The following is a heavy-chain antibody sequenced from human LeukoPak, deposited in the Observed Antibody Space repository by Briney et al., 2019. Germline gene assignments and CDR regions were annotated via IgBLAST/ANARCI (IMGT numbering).Heavy chain of an antibody. Sequence: GGSLRLSCAASGFSFSSYAMSWVRQAPGKGLQWVSAIVGSGGNMYYADSVKGRFTISRDNFKSTLYLQMNSLRAEDTAFYYCAKGLTWDSTSCSDWGQGTLVTVS. J-gene: IGHJ4*02. V-gene: IGHV3-23*01. CDR3: AKGLTWDSTSCSD. D-gene: IGHD2-2*01. CDR2: IVGSGGNM. CDR1: GFSFSSYA.